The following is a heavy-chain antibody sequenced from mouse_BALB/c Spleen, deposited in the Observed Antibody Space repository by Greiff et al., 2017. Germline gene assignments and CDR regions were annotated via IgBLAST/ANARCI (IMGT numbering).Heavy chain of an antibody. CDR2: ILPGSGST. D-gene: IGHD2-10*02. J-gene: IGHJ4*01. Sequence: VKLVESGAELMKPGASVKISCKATGYTFSSYWIEWVKQRPGHGLEWIGEILPGSGSTNYNEKFKGKATFTADTSSNTAYMQLSSLTSEDSAVYYCARLGYGNYPDYYAMDYWGQGTSVTVSS. CDR3: ARLGYGNYPDYYAMDY. CDR1: GYTFSSYW. V-gene: IGHV1-9*01.